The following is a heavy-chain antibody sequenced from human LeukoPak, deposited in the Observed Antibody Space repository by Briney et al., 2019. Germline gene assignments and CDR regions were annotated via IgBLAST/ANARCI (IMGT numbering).Heavy chain of an antibody. CDR2: IYYSGST. J-gene: IGHJ4*02. CDR3: ARGARWLVDY. D-gene: IGHD6-19*01. CDR1: GGSISSYY. V-gene: IGHV4-59*01. Sequence: SETLSLTCTVSGGSISSYYWSWIRQPPGKELEWIGYIYYSGSTNYNPSLKSRVTISVDTSKNQFSLKLSSVTAADTAVYYCARGARWLVDYWGQGTLVTVSS.